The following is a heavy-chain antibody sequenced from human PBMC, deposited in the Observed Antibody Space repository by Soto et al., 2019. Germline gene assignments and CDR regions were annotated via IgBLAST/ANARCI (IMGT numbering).Heavy chain of an antibody. J-gene: IGHJ4*02. D-gene: IGHD5-12*01. CDR3: ARGQEGVVATH. V-gene: IGHV4-34*01. Sequence: QVQLQQWGAGLLKPSASLSLTCVVYGGSLSGYYWSWIRQPPGKGLEWIGEIKDGGLTNYSPSLKSRATISVDRPKNQFSLKLHSVTAADTAVYYCARGQEGVVATHWDQGALVTVSS. CDR1: GGSLSGYY. CDR2: IKDGGLT.